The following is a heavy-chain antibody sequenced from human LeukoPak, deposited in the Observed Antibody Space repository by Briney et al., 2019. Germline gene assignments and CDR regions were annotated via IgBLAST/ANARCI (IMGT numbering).Heavy chain of an antibody. V-gene: IGHV4-39*01. CDR2: IYYSGGT. Sequence: SETLSLTCTVSGGSITSSTDYWGWIRQPPGKGLEWIGSIYYSGGTDYNPSLKSRVTISVDTSKNQFSLKLRSVTAADTAVYYCARHVTISGPYDASDIWGQGTMVTVSP. D-gene: IGHD5-24*01. CDR1: GGSITSSTDY. CDR3: ARHVTISGPYDASDI. J-gene: IGHJ3*02.